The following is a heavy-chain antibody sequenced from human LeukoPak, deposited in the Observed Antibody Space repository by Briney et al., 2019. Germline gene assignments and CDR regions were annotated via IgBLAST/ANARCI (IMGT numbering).Heavy chain of an antibody. CDR2: ISGSGGST. CDR1: GFTFSSYA. D-gene: IGHD3-3*01. Sequence: GGSLRLSCGASGFTFSSYAMSWVRQAPGKGLEWVSAISGSGGSTYYADSVKGRFTISRDNSKNTLYLQMNSLRAEDTAVYYCARLGQGELDFWIGNYTAYYYYHMDVWGKGTSVTVS. J-gene: IGHJ6*03. CDR3: ARLGQGELDFWIGNYTAYYYYHMDV. V-gene: IGHV3-23*01.